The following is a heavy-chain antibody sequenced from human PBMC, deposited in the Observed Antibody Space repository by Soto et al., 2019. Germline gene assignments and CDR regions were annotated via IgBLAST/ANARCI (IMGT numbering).Heavy chain of an antibody. V-gene: IGHV1-18*01. CDR1: GYTFTRYG. J-gene: IGHJ6*03. Sequence: QVQLVHSGAEVKKPGASVKVSCKVSGYTFTRYGISWVRQAPGQGLEWMGWISAYDGNTNYAQKLQGRGTMTTDTSTSTAYMELRSLRSYDTAVYYCARDGARGDKTLEEVRYYYYLYVWGKRTTVTVSS. CDR2: ISAYDGNT. D-gene: IGHD3-3*01. CDR3: ARDGARGDKTLEEVRYYYYLYV.